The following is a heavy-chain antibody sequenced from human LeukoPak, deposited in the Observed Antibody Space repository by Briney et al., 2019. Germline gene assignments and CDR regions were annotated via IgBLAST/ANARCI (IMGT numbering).Heavy chain of an antibody. V-gene: IGHV3-23*01. J-gene: IGHJ4*02. CDR3: AKGSYYDSSGSFYFDY. Sequence: GGSLRLSCAASGFTFSSYAMSWVRQAPGKGLEWVSGINGSGDNTYYADSVKGRFTISRDNSKNTLYVQVNSLGTEDTAAYYCAKGSYYDSSGSFYFDYWGQGTLVTVSS. CDR2: INGSGDNT. CDR1: GFTFSSYA. D-gene: IGHD3-22*01.